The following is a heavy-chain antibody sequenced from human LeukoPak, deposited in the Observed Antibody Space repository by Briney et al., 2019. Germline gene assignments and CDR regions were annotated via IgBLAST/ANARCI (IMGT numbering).Heavy chain of an antibody. J-gene: IGHJ4*02. V-gene: IGHV4-61*02. D-gene: IGHD2-2*01. CDR1: GGSISSGSYY. Sequence: SETLSLTCTVSGGSISSGSYYWSWIRQPAGKGLEWIGRIYTSGSTNYNPSLKSRVTISVDTSKNQFSLKLSSVTAADTAVYYCARSAAMLRNHHFDYWGQGTLVTVSS. CDR3: ARSAAMLRNHHFDY. CDR2: IYTSGST.